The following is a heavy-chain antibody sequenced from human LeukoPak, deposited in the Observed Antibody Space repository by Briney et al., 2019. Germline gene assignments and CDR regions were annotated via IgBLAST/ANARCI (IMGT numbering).Heavy chain of an antibody. CDR2: IIPIFGTA. CDR1: GGTFSSYA. J-gene: IGHJ4*02. V-gene: IGHV1-69*13. Sequence: SVKVSCKASGGTFSSYAISWVRQAPGQGLEWMGGIIPIFGTANYAQKFQGRVTITADESTSTAYMELSSLRSEDTAVYYCARGLGGGLVSYTFDYWGQGTLVTVSS. D-gene: IGHD3-16*01. CDR3: ARGLGGGLVSYTFDY.